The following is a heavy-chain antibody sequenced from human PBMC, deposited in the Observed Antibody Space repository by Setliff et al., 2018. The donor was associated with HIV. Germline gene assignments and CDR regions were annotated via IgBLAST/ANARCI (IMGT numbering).Heavy chain of an antibody. J-gene: IGHJ5*02. CDR1: GGSLISGGYY. CDR2: VYYTGKT. Sequence: SETLSLTCSVSGGSLISGGYYWSWIRQHPGKGLEWTGYVYYTGKTYYNPSLESRISMSVDTSKNQFSLKLTSVAAADTAIYYCARDLTSNSNCFEPWGQGTQVTVSS. CDR3: ARDLTSNSNCFEP. D-gene: IGHD4-4*01. V-gene: IGHV4-31*03.